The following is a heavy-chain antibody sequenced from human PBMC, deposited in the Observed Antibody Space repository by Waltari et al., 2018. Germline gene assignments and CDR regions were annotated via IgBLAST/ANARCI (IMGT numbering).Heavy chain of an antibody. D-gene: IGHD6-13*01. CDR3: ARQAAGNEGGVWWY. V-gene: IGHV4-38-2*01. CDR1: GYSISSGYY. CDR2: IYHSGST. J-gene: IGHJ4*02. Sequence: QVQLQESGPGLVKPSETLSLTCAVSGYSISSGYYWGWIRQPPGKGLEWIGSIYHSGSTYYNPSLKSRVTISVDTSKNQFSLKLSSVTAADTAVYYCARQAAGNEGGVWWYWGQGTLVTVSS.